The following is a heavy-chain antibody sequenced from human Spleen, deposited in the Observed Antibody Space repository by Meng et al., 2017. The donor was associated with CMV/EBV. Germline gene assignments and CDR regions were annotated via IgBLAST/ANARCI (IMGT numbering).Heavy chain of an antibody. CDR2: IYSGGSST. D-gene: IGHD1-14*01. Sequence: GESLKISCAASGFTFDDYAMHWVRQAPGKGLEWVSVIYSGGSSTYYADSVKGRFTISRDNSKNTLYLQMNSLRAEDTAVYYCARVNHPSDPPPPYYYYGMDVWGQGTTVTVSS. J-gene: IGHJ6*02. V-gene: IGHV3-23*03. CDR1: GFTFDDYA. CDR3: ARVNHPSDPPPPYYYYGMDV.